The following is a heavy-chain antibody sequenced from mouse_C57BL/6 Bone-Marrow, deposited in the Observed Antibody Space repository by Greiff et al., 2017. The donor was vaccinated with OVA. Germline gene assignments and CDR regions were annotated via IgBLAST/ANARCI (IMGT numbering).Heavy chain of an antibody. Sequence: QVQLKQSGPGLVQPSQSLSITCTVSGFSLTSYGVHWVRQSPGKGLEWLGVIWSGGSTDYNAAFITRLSISTDNAKSKVFFKMSSLQADDTAIYYCASYYGSSNVGAMDYWGQGTSVTVSS. D-gene: IGHD1-1*01. CDR1: GFSLTSYG. CDR3: ASYYGSSNVGAMDY. CDR2: IWSGGST. V-gene: IGHV2-2*01. J-gene: IGHJ4*01.